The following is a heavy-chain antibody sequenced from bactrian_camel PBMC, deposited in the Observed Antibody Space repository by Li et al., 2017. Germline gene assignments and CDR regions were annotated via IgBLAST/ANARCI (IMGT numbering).Heavy chain of an antibody. V-gene: IGHV3S42*01. J-gene: IGHJ4*01. CDR2: ISRSGMLR. D-gene: IGHD3*01. CDR1: GFLISDNT. Sequence: DVPLVESGGGLVQPGGSLRLSCAASGFLISDNTMYWLRQAPGKGFEWVAEISRSGMLRKHADSVKGRFTISKDNAKNTLYLQMNSLKPEDTAVYYCAADTSRALWVAYPPYMYRPHGTEVPVS.